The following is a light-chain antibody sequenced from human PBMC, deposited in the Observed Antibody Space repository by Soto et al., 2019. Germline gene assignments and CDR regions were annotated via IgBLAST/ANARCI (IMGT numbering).Light chain of an antibody. CDR1: QDIRSW. CDR3: QPYNNYPYT. J-gene: IGKJ2*01. Sequence: DIQMTQSPSSLSASVGDRVTITCRASQDIRSWIAWYQQKPGKGPKSLIDAASSLQSGVPSRFSDSASGTNFPLTISNLQPEDFATYYCQPYNNYPYTFGQGTKLEIK. V-gene: IGKV1D-16*01. CDR2: AAS.